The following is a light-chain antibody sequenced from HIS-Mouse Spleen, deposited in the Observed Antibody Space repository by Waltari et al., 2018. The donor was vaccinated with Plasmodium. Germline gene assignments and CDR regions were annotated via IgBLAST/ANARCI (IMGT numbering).Light chain of an antibody. CDR1: ALPKKY. CDR3: YSTDSSGNHRV. V-gene: IGLV3-10*01. CDR2: EDS. Sequence: SYELTQPLSVSVSPGQTARITCSGAALPKKYAYWYKQKSGQAPVLVIYEDSKRPSGIPERFFGSSSGTMATLTISGAQVEDEADYYCYSTDSSGNHRVFGGGTKLTVL. J-gene: IGLJ3*02.